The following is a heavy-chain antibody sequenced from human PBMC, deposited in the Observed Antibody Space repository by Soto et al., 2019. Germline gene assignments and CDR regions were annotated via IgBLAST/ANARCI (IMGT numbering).Heavy chain of an antibody. CDR2: ISWNSGSI. Sequence: PGESLRLSCAASGFTFDDYAMHWVRQAPGKGLEWVSGISWNSGSIGYADSVKGRFTISRDNAKNSLYLQMNSLRAEDTAVYYCARVGDYSGSRTVYWGQGTLVTVSS. D-gene: IGHD1-26*01. CDR3: ARVGDYSGSRTVY. V-gene: IGHV3-9*01. J-gene: IGHJ4*02. CDR1: GFTFDDYA.